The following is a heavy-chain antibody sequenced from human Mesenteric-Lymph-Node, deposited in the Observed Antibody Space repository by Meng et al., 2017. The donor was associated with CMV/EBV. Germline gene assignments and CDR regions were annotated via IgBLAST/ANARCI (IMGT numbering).Heavy chain of an antibody. J-gene: IGHJ4*02. D-gene: IGHD6-19*01. CDR2: IYSGGAT. V-gene: IGHV3-53*01. Sequence: GESLKISCAASGFTFSSYSMNWVRQAPGKGLEWVSVIYSGGATHYADSVKGRFTISRDSSKNTLYLQMNSLRAEDTAVYYCARGRSSGWPLFDFWSQGTLVTVSS. CDR1: GFTFSSYS. CDR3: ARGRSSGWPLFDF.